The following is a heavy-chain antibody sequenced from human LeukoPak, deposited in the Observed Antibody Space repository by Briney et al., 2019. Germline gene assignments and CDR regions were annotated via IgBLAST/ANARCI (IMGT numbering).Heavy chain of an antibody. CDR3: ASEGGTIVWFDAFDI. Sequence: GGSLRLSCAASGFTFSSYGMHWVRQAPGKGLEWVAVISYDGSNKYYADSVKGRFTISRDNSKNTLYLQMNSLRAEDTAVYYCASEGGTIVWFDAFDIWGQGTMVTVSS. J-gene: IGHJ3*02. CDR2: ISYDGSNK. D-gene: IGHD3-9*01. V-gene: IGHV3-30*03. CDR1: GFTFSSYG.